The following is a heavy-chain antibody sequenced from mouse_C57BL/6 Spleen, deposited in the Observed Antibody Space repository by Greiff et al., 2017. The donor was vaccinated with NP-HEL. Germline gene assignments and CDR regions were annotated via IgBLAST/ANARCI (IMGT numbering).Heavy chain of an antibody. J-gene: IGHJ2*01. Sequence: EVQLQQSGTVLARPGASVKMSCKTSGYTFTSYWMHWVKQRPGQGLEWIGAIYPGNSDTSYNQKFKGKAKLTAVTSASTAYMELSSLTNEDSAVYYCTRRENYYGSSYFDYWGQGTTLTVSS. CDR1: GYTFTSYW. D-gene: IGHD1-1*01. V-gene: IGHV1-5*01. CDR3: TRRENYYGSSYFDY. CDR2: IYPGNSDT.